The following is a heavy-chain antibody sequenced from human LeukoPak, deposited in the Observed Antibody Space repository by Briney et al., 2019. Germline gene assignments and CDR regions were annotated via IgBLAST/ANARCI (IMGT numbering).Heavy chain of an antibody. CDR1: GGSFSGYY. Sequence: PSETLSLTCAVYGGSFSGYYWSWIRQPPGKGLEWIGEINHSGSTNYNPSLKSRVTISVDTSKNQFSLKLSSVTAADTAVYYCARVHHYYDSSGYYYWSGYYFGYWGQGTLVTVSS. J-gene: IGHJ4*02. CDR2: INHSGST. CDR3: ARVHHYYDSSGYYYWSGYYFGY. D-gene: IGHD3-22*01. V-gene: IGHV4-34*01.